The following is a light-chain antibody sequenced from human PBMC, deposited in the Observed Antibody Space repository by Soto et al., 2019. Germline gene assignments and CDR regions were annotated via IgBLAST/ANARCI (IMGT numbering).Light chain of an antibody. CDR1: QGISTH. V-gene: IGKV1-39*01. J-gene: IGKJ1*01. Sequence: DIQMTQSPSSLSASVGDRVSMTCRASQGISTHLSWYQQKPGKAPKLLIYAASSLQSWVPSRFTGSGSGTDFTLTISSLQPEDFATYYCQQSYTSWWTFGQGTKVDIK. CDR2: AAS. CDR3: QQSYTSWWT.